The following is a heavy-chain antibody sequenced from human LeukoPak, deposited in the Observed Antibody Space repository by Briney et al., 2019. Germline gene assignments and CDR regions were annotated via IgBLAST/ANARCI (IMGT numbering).Heavy chain of an antibody. J-gene: IGHJ3*02. V-gene: IGHV3-23*01. Sequence: GACLRLSCAASGFTFSSYAMSWVRQAPGKGLEWVSAISGSGGSTYYADSVKGRFTISRDNSKNTLYLQMNSLRAEDTAVYYCAKDPIVVDAFDIWGQGTMVTVPS. CDR2: ISGSGGST. CDR3: AKDPIVVDAFDI. D-gene: IGHD2-15*01. CDR1: GFTFSSYA.